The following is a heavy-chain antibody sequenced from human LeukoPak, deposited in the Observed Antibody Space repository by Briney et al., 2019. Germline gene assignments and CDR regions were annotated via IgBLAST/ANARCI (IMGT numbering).Heavy chain of an antibody. Sequence: PSETLSLTCIVSGGPISSSSYYWGWIRQPPGKGLEWIGSIYYSGDTYYNPSLKSRVTISVDTSKNQFSLKLSSVTAADTAVYYCARRMNYYDSTGSGSCFDPWGQGTLVTVSS. J-gene: IGHJ5*02. CDR2: IYYSGDT. CDR3: ARRMNYYDSTGSGSCFDP. V-gene: IGHV4-39*01. CDR1: GGPISSSSYY. D-gene: IGHD3-22*01.